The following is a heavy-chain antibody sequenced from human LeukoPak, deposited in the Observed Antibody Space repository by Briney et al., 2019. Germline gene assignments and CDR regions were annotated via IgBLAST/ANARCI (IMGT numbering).Heavy chain of an antibody. V-gene: IGHV3-30*03. CDR2: ISYDGSTT. D-gene: IGHD6-19*01. J-gene: IGHJ4*02. Sequence: GGSLRLSCAASGFTFSSYGMHWVRQAPGKGLQWVAVISYDGSTTYYTDSVKGRFTISRDNSKNTLYLQMNSLRPEDTAVYYCARAPLHSNGWSFDYWGQGTLVTVSS. CDR1: GFTFSSYG. CDR3: ARAPLHSNGWSFDY.